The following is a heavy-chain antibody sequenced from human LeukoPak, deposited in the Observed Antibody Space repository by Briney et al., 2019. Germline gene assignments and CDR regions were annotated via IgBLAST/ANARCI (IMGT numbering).Heavy chain of an antibody. CDR3: ARALRGSRYYYYYYMDV. Sequence: SETLSLTCAVYGGSFSGYYWSWIRQPPGKGLEWIGEINHSGSTNYNPSLKSRVTISVDTSKNQFSLKLSSVTAADTAVYYCARALRGSRYYYYYYMDVWGKGTTVTVSS. CDR1: GGSFSGYY. D-gene: IGHD3-10*01. CDR2: INHSGST. V-gene: IGHV4-34*01. J-gene: IGHJ6*03.